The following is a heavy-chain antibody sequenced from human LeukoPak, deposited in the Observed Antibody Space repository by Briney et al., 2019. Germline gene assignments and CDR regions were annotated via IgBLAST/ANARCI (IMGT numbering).Heavy chain of an antibody. CDR1: GFTFSSYW. J-gene: IGHJ4*02. CDR3: AREWRYCSSTSCYSGFDYFDY. Sequence: GGSLRLSCAASGFTFSSYWMHWVRQAPGQGLGWVSRINSDGSGTSYADSVKRRFTISRDNAKNTLYLQMNSLRAEDTAVYYCAREWRYCSSTSCYSGFDYFDYWGQGTLVTVS. D-gene: IGHD2-2*01. CDR2: INSDGSGT. V-gene: IGHV3-74*01.